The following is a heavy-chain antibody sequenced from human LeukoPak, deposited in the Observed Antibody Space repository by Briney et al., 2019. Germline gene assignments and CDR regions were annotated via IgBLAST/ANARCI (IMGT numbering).Heavy chain of an antibody. J-gene: IGHJ4*02. Sequence: PSETLSLTCTVSGDSISSSSIYWGWIRQPPGKGLEWIGSIYYSGSTDYNPSLKSRVTISRDTSKNQFSLKLSSVTAADTAIYYCAKDYYYDSNHFDYWGQGTLVTVSS. V-gene: IGHV4-39*07. CDR2: IYYSGST. D-gene: IGHD3-22*01. CDR1: GDSISSSSIY. CDR3: AKDYYYDSNHFDY.